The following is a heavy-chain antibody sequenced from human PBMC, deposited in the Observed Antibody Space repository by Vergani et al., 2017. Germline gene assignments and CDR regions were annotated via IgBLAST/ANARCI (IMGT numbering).Heavy chain of an antibody. Sequence: QVQLQESGPGLVKPSQTLSLTCTVSGGSISSGSYYWSWIRQPAGKGLEWIGRIYTSGSTNYNPSLKSRVTISVDTSKNQFSLKLSSVTAADTAVYYCAREARITMVRESYYYYYYMDVWGKGTTVTVSS. D-gene: IGHD3-10*01. J-gene: IGHJ6*03. CDR3: AREARITMVRESYYYYYYMDV. CDR1: GGSISSGSYY. CDR2: IYTSGST. V-gene: IGHV4-61*02.